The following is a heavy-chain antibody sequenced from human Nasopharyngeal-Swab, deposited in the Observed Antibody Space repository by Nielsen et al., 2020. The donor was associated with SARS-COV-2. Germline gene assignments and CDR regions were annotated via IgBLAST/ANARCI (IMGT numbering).Heavy chain of an antibody. CDR2: IRSKGNNYAT. D-gene: IGHD2-21*02. Sequence: GGSLRLSCAASGFTFSDSAIHWVRQASGKGLEWVGRIRSKGNNYATAYAAWVKGRFLIFRDEPTNTAYLQMNSLKTEDTAVYYCTRCGGGCYSGRDYWGQGTLVTVSS. J-gene: IGHJ4*02. V-gene: IGHV3-73*01. CDR1: GFTFSDSA. CDR3: TRCGGGCYSGRDY.